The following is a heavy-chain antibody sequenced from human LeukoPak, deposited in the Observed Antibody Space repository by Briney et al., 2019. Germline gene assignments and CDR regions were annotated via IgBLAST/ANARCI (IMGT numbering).Heavy chain of an antibody. CDR3: ATSGTYGGLYDYVWGSSSDAFDI. Sequence: ASVKVSCKVSGYTLTELSMHWVRQAPGKGLEWMEGFDPEDGETIYAQKFQGRVTMTEDTSTDTAYMELSSLRSEDTAVYYCATSGTYGGLYDYVWGSSSDAFDIWGQGTMVTVSS. J-gene: IGHJ3*02. D-gene: IGHD3-16*01. CDR2: FDPEDGET. V-gene: IGHV1-24*01. CDR1: GYTLTELS.